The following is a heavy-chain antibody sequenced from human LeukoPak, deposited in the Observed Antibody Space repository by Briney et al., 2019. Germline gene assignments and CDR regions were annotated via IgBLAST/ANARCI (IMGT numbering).Heavy chain of an antibody. J-gene: IGHJ4*02. CDR1: GFTFSTYA. D-gene: IGHD6-19*01. V-gene: IGHV3-23*01. CDR2: ISGSGDST. CDR3: TTDPVAVAGTY. Sequence: GGSLRLSCAASGFTFSTYAVNWVRQAPGKGLEWVSTISGSGDSTYYAAPVKGRFTISRDDSKNTLYLQMNSLKTEDTAVYYCTTDPVAVAGTYWGQGTLVTVSS.